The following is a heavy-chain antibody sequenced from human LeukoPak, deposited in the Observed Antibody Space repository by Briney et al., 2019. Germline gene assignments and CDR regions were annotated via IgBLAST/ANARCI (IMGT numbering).Heavy chain of an antibody. CDR1: GGSISSGDYY. CDR3: ARDPGRFGELSPPGFGP. CDR2: IYYSGST. V-gene: IGHV4-30-4*01. J-gene: IGHJ5*02. Sequence: SETLSLTCTVSGGSISSGDYYWSWIRQPPGKGLEWIGYIYYSGSTYYNPSLKSRVTISVDTSKNQFSLKLSSVTAADTAVYYCARDPGRFGELSPPGFGPWGQGTLVTVSS. D-gene: IGHD3-10*01.